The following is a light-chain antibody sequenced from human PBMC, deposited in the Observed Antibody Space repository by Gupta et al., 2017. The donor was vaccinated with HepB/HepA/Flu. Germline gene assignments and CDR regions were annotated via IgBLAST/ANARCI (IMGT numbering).Light chain of an antibody. CDR1: SDDVGSRG. CDR3: QASDSTLSALV. J-gene: IGLJ2*01. V-gene: IGLV10-54*04. CDR2: RNN. Sequence: QAGMTPPPSVSKDLRQTATLICTGNSDDVGSRGAAWLQQHPGHPPKFLEYRNNNRPSGISERFSASRSGTTVSLTISGLQPEDEADYYCQASDSTLSALVFGTGTKLTVL.